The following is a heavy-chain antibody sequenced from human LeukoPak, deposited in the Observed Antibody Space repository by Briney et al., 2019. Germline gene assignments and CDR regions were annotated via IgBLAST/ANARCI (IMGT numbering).Heavy chain of an antibody. CDR2: IYPGDSDT. Sequence: GESLKIFCQASGYIFTNYWIGWVRQMPGKDLEWMGIIYPGDSDTRYSPSFQGQVTISADKSVSTAYLQLSSLKASDTAMYYCARRPTSYYGLDVWGQGTTVTVSS. V-gene: IGHV5-51*01. J-gene: IGHJ6*02. CDR3: ARRPTSYYGLDV. CDR1: GYIFTNYW.